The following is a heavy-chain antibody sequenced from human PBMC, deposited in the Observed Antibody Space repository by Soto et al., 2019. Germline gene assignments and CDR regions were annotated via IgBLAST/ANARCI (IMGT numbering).Heavy chain of an antibody. D-gene: IGHD3-22*01. CDR2: IYYSGST. Sequence: QLQLQESGPGLVKPSETLSLTCTVSGGSISSSSYYWGWIRQPPGKGLEWIGSIYYSGSTYYNPSLKSRVTISVDTSKNQFSLKLSSVTAADTAVYYCARRLITMIPPGGAFDIWGQGTMVTVSS. J-gene: IGHJ3*02. CDR3: ARRLITMIPPGGAFDI. V-gene: IGHV4-39*01. CDR1: GGSISSSSYY.